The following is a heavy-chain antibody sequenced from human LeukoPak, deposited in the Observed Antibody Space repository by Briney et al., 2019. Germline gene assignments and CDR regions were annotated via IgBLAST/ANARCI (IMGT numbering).Heavy chain of an antibody. CDR2: ISAYNGNT. Sequence: ASVKVSCKASGYTFTSYGISWVRQAPGQGLEWMGWISAYNGNTNDAQKLQGRVTMTTDTSTSTAYMELRSLRSDDTAVYYCARSPPPGYCSGGSCYSLYYYYYYYMDVWGKGTTVTVSS. V-gene: IGHV1-18*01. J-gene: IGHJ6*03. CDR1: GYTFTSYG. CDR3: ARSPPPGYCSGGSCYSLYYYYYYYMDV. D-gene: IGHD2-15*01.